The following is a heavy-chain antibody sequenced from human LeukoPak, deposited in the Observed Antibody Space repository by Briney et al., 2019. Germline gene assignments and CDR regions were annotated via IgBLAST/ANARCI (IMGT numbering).Heavy chain of an antibody. J-gene: IGHJ5*02. CDR3: ARDPQWGNDILGWFDP. Sequence: SETLSLTCTVSGGSISSYYWSWIRQPAGKGLEWIGRIYTSGSTNYNPSLKSRVTMSVDTFKNQFSLKLSSVTAADTAVYYCARDPQWGNDILGWFDPWGQGTLVTVSS. CDR1: GGSISSYY. CDR2: IYTSGST. D-gene: IGHD2-8*01. V-gene: IGHV4-4*07.